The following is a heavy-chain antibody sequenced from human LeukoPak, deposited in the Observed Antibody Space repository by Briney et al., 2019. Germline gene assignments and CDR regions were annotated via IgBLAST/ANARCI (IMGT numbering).Heavy chain of an antibody. Sequence: GGSLRLSCAASGFTFSSYAMSWVRQAPGKGLEWVSAISGSGGSTYYADSVKGRFTISRDNSKNTLYLQMNSLRAEDTAVYYCAKDPRGYSYGCWSGPYFDYWGQGTLVTVSS. J-gene: IGHJ4*02. CDR3: AKDPRGYSYGCWSGPYFDY. V-gene: IGHV3-23*01. CDR2: ISGSGGST. CDR1: GFTFSSYA. D-gene: IGHD5-18*01.